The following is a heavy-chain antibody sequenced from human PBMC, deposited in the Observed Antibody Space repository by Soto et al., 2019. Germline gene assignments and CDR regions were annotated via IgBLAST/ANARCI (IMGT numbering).Heavy chain of an antibody. CDR2: INHSGST. V-gene: IGHV4-34*01. CDR3: ARGYGRSFDY. J-gene: IGHJ4*02. Sequence: QVQLQQWGAGLLKPSETLSLTCAVYGGSFSGYYWNWIRQPPGKGLEWIGEINHSGSTNYNPSLKSRVTIALDTSKNQVTLRLSSMTAADTDVYYCARGYGRSFDYWGQGTLVTVSS. D-gene: IGHD3-10*01. CDR1: GGSFSGYY.